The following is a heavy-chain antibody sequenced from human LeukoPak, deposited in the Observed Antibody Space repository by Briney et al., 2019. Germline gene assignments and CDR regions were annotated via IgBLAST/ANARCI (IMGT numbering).Heavy chain of an antibody. CDR3: ARDSGHDYYFDY. J-gene: IGHJ4*02. CDR2: ISTDGRST. V-gene: IGHV3-74*01. Sequence: GGSLRLSCAASGFSFRSYWMHWVRQAPGKGLLWVSRISTDGRSTSYADAVKGRFTISRDNAKNTLYLQMNSLRAEDTAVYYCARDSGHDYYFDYWGQGTLVTVSS. CDR1: GFSFRSYW. D-gene: IGHD5-12*01.